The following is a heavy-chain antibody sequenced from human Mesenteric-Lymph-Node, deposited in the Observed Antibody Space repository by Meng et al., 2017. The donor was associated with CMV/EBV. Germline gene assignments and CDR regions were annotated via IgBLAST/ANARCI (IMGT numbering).Heavy chain of an antibody. CDR2: ISSSSSYI. CDR1: GFTFSSYS. Sequence: GGSLRLSCAASGFTFSSYSMNWVRQAPGKGLEWVSSISSSSSYIYCADSVKGRFTISRDNAKNSLYLQMNSLRAEDTAVYYCARPTTGGGMDVWGQGTTVTVSS. CDR3: ARPTTGGGMDV. J-gene: IGHJ6*02. V-gene: IGHV3-21*01. D-gene: IGHD4-11*01.